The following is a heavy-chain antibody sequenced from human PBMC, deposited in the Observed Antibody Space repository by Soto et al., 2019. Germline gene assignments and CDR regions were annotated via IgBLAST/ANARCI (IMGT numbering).Heavy chain of an antibody. CDR2: INPNTGVT. Sequence: QVQLVQSGAEVKKPGASVKVSCKASGYTFTGYYLHWVRQAPGQGLEWMGWINPNTGVTSFAQNIQGRVTMTRDTSIRTAYMELSWLRSDDTAIYYCARKLIAASGTFDYWGQGTLVTVSS. CDR3: ARKLIAASGTFDY. CDR1: GYTFTGYY. D-gene: IGHD6-13*01. V-gene: IGHV1-2*02. J-gene: IGHJ4*02.